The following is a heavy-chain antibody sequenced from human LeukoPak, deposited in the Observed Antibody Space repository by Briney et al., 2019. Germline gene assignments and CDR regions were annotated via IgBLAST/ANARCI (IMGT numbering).Heavy chain of an antibody. J-gene: IGHJ4*02. CDR3: ARVTAMARNVGYYFDY. CDR2: ISSSSSYI. CDR1: GFTFSSYS. V-gene: IGHV3-21*01. Sequence: GGSLRLSCAASGFTFSSYSMNWVRQAPGKGLDWVSSISSSSSYIYYADSVKGRFTISRDNAKNSLYLQMNSLRAEDTAVYYCARVTAMARNVGYYFDYWGQGTLVTVSS. D-gene: IGHD5-18*01.